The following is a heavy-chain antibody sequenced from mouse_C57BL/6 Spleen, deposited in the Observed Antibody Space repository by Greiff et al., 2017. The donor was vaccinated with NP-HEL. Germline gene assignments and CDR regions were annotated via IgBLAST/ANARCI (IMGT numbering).Heavy chain of an antibody. J-gene: IGHJ3*01. CDR1: GYSITSGYY. D-gene: IGHD2-4*01. CDR3: ARDWDYTFAY. CDR2: ISYDGSN. Sequence: EVQLQESGPGLVKPSQSLSLPCSVTGYSITSGYYWNWIRQFPGNKLEWMGYISYDGSNNYNPSLKNRISITRDTSKNQFFLKLNSVTTEDTATYYCARDWDYTFAYWGQGTLVTVSA. V-gene: IGHV3-6*01.